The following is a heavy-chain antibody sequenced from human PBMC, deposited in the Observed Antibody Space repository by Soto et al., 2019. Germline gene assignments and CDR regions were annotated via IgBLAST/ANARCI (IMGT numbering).Heavy chain of an antibody. D-gene: IGHD2-8*01. CDR2: INAGSGNT. CDR3: ARGITSGHPQYFQH. V-gene: IGHV1-3*01. J-gene: IGHJ1*01. Sequence: ASVKVSCKASGYTFTSYGISWVRQAPGQRLEWMGWINAGSGNTKYSQNFQGRVTITRDTSASTAYMEVSSLRSEDTAVYYCARGITSGHPQYFQHWGQGTLVTVSS. CDR1: GYTFTSYG.